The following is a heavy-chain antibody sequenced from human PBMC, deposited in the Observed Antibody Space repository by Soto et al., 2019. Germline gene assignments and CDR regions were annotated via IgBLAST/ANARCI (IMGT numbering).Heavy chain of an antibody. CDR3: AEDAIWFGERVGMDV. CDR1: GFTFTSSA. CDR2: IVVGSGNT. Sequence: QMQLVQSGPEVKKPGTSVKVSCKASGFTFTSSAVQWVRQARGQRLEWIGWIVVGSGNTNYAQKFQERVTITRDMSTSTAYMELSSLRSEDTAVYYCAEDAIWFGERVGMDVWGQGTTVTVSS. J-gene: IGHJ6*02. D-gene: IGHD3-10*01. V-gene: IGHV1-58*01.